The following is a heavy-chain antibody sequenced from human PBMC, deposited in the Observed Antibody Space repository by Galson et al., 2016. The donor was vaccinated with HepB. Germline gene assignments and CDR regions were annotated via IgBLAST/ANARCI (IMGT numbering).Heavy chain of an antibody. D-gene: IGHD1-26*01. V-gene: IGHV3-74*01. CDR3: TRGGREPFDY. CDR2: IDPYGHGI. CDR1: GFIFSNYW. Sequence: SLRLSCAPSGFIFSNYWMHWVRQPPGKGLEWVSRIDPYGHGIPYGDSVKGRFTISRDNARNTLSLQMDSLRAEDTAVYYGTRGGREPFDYWGQGTLVTVSS. J-gene: IGHJ4*02.